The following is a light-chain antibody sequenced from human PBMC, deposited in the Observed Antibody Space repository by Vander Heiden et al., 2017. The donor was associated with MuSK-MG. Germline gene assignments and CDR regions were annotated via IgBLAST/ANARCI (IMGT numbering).Light chain of an antibody. CDR2: GNS. CDR1: SCNIGGGYD. J-gene: IGLJ1*01. Sequence: QSVLTQPPSVSGAPGPRVTSSCTGSSCNIGGGYDVHWYQQLPGTAPKLLIYGNSNRPSGVPDRFSGSKSGTSAALAITGLQAEDEADYYCQSYDSSLSGYVFGTGTKVTVL. CDR3: QSYDSSLSGYV. V-gene: IGLV1-40*01.